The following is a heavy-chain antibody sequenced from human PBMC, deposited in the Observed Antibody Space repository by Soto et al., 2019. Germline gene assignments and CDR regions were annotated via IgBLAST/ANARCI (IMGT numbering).Heavy chain of an antibody. D-gene: IGHD3-16*02. CDR2: ISYDGSDK. Sequence: GGSLRLSCAASGFTFNSYGMHWVRQAPGKGLVWVAVISYDGSDKYYADSVKGRFTISRDNSKNTLYLQMNSLRAEDTAVYYCSKDLDGLQGLVDSSFCFDYWGQGTLVTVSS. CDR1: GFTFNSYG. CDR3: SKDLDGLQGLVDSSFCFDY. V-gene: IGHV3-30*18. J-gene: IGHJ4*02.